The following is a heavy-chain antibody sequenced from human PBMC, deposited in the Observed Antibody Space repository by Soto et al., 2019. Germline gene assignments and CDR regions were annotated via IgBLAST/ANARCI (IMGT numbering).Heavy chain of an antibody. CDR3: AKEGGLSGSYYISSSYYFDY. CDR2: ISYDGSNT. J-gene: IGHJ4*02. V-gene: IGHV3-30*18. Sequence: QVQLVESGGGVVQPGRSLRLSCAASGFTFSSYGMHWVRQAPGKGLEWVAIISYDGSNTYYADSVKGRFTISRDNYKNTLDLQMNSLRAEDTSVYYCAKEGGLSGSYYISSSYYFDYWGQGTLVTVSS. CDR1: GFTFSSYG. D-gene: IGHD1-26*01.